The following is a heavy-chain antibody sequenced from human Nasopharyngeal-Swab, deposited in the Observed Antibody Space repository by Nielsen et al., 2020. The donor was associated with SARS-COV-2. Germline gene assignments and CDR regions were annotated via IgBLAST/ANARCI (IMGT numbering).Heavy chain of an antibody. CDR3: ARAGDRFGELLFFDY. Sequence: WVRQAPGQGLEWMGWISAYNGNTNYAQKLQGRVTMTTDTSTGTAYMELRSLRSDDTAVYSCARAGDRFGELLFFDYWGQGNLVTVSS. J-gene: IGHJ4*02. V-gene: IGHV1-18*01. D-gene: IGHD3-10*01. CDR2: ISAYNGNT.